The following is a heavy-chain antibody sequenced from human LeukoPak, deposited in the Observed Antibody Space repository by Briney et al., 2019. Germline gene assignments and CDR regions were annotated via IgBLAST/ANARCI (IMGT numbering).Heavy chain of an antibody. CDR2: VSTNGDVT. V-gene: IGHV3-23*01. D-gene: IGHD3-10*01. J-gene: IGHJ4*02. CDR1: GFTFTSYS. CDR3: AKLSLSGRSQSADY. Sequence: GGSLRLSCAASGFTFTSYSMSWVRQAPGMGLEWVSVVSTNGDVTFYADSVKGRLTISRDNSKNTLFLQMNSLRAEDTAVYYCAKLSLSGRSQSADYWGQGTLVTVSS.